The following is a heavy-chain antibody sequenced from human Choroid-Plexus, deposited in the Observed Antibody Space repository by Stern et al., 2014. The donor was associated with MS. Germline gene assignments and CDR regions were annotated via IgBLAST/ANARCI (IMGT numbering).Heavy chain of an antibody. J-gene: IGHJ5*02. CDR2: VSYDGSNK. Sequence: VQLVESGGGVVQPGRPLRLSCVASGFTFGRCSMHWVRQAPGKGLEWVAGVSYDGSNKYYADSVQCRFTISRDNSQNTLYMQMSSLRPEDTAVYYCAKDRQYLPYFFDHWGQGSLVTVSS. CDR1: GFTFGRCS. CDR3: AKDRQYLPYFFDH. D-gene: IGHD2/OR15-2a*01. V-gene: IGHV3-30*18.